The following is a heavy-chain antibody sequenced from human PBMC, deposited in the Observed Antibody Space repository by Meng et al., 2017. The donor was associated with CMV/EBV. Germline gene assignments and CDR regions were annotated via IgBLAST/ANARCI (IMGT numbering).Heavy chain of an antibody. D-gene: IGHD2-2*01. CDR1: GGSISSSY. J-gene: IGHJ5*02. V-gene: IGHV4-4*07. CDR2: IYTSGST. Sequence: RGPGQGLVNPWGPLSLTCPVSGGSISSSYWSWIRPPAGKGLEWIGRIYTSGSTNYNPSLKSRVTMSVDTSKNQFSLKLSSVTAADTAVYYCARDLMNCSSTSCANWFDPWGQGTLVTVSS. CDR3: ARDLMNCSSTSCANWFDP.